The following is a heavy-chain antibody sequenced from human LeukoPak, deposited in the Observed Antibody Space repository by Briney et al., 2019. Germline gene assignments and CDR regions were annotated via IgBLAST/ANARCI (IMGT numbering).Heavy chain of an antibody. V-gene: IGHV4-59*12. CDR2: IYYSGST. J-gene: IGHJ3*02. Sequence: SETLSLTCTVSGGSISSYYWSWIRQPPGKGLEWIGYIYYSGSTNYNPSLKSRVTISVDTSKNQFSLKLSSVTAADTAVYYCASSSSVGATSRDAFDIWGQGTVVTVSS. D-gene: IGHD1-26*01. CDR1: GGSISSYY. CDR3: ASSSSVGATSRDAFDI.